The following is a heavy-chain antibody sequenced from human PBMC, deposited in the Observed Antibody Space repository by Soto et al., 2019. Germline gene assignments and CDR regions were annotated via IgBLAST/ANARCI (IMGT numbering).Heavy chain of an antibody. CDR1: GGSISSGGYY. Sequence: QVQLQESGPGLVKPSQTLSLTCTVSGGSISSGGYYWSWIRQHPGKGLEWIGYIYYSGSTYYNPSPQSRVTITVDTSKNQFSLKLSSVTAADTAVHYCAREGLELGSLDYWGQGTLVTVSS. D-gene: IGHD1-7*01. CDR2: IYYSGST. CDR3: AREGLELGSLDY. J-gene: IGHJ4*02. V-gene: IGHV4-31*03.